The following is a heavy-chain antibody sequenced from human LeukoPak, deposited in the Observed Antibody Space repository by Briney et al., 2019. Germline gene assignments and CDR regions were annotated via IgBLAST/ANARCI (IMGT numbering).Heavy chain of an antibody. D-gene: IGHD4-23*01. J-gene: IGHJ4*02. CDR2: IYPGDSDT. Sequence: GESLKISFKGSGYSFTNYWINWVRRMPGKGLEWMGIIYPGDSDTRYSPSFQGQVTISADKSINTAYLQWSSLKASDTAMYYCARRSYGGKDFDYWGQGTLVTVSS. CDR1: GYSFTNYW. V-gene: IGHV5-51*01. CDR3: ARRSYGGKDFDY.